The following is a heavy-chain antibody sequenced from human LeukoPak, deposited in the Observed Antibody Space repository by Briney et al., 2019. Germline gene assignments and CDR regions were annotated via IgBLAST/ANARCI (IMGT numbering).Heavy chain of an antibody. CDR2: ISPYNGNT. CDR1: GYTFTNYG. D-gene: IGHD3-16*02. V-gene: IGHV1-18*01. Sequence: ASVKVSCKASGYTFTNYGITWVRQAPGQGLEWMGWISPYNGNTNYAQKLQDRVTMTTDTSTSTAYMELMSLRSDDTAVYYCAITSVRGSYRFLDYWGQGTLVTVSS. CDR3: AITSVRGSYRFLDY. J-gene: IGHJ4*02.